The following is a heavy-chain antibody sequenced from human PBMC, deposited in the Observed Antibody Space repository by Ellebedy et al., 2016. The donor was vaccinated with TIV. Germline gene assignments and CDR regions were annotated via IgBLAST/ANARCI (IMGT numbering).Heavy chain of an antibody. Sequence: SETLSLTXAVSGGAITGYYWAWIRQSAERGLEWLGHFYSSTNTMYNPSLDTRVTMSIDTSKNQFSLRMTSVTAADTAIYYCAKGIGPQSNLDFWGQGALVTVSS. CDR2: FYSSTNT. CDR1: GGAITGYY. V-gene: IGHV4-4*07. D-gene: IGHD1-14*01. CDR3: AKGIGPQSNLDF. J-gene: IGHJ4*02.